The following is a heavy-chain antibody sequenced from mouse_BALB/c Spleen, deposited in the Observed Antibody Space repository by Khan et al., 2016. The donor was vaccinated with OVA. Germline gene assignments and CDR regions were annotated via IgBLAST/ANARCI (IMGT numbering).Heavy chain of an antibody. CDR2: VNPNTGNT. Sequence: VQLQQSGPDLMKPGASVKMSCKASGYSFTGYYMNWVKQSHGKSLECIGRVNPNTGNTNYNQKFKGKAILIVDTSSSTAYMELRSLTSEDSAVYYCARGYDFFAYWGQGTLVTVSA. CDR1: GYSFTGYY. D-gene: IGHD2-14*01. V-gene: IGHV1-26*01. J-gene: IGHJ3*01. CDR3: ARGYDFFAY.